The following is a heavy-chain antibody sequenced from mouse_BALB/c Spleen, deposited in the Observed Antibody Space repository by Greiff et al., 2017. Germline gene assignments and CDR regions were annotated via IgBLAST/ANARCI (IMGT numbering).Heavy chain of an antibody. CDR1: GYTFTEYT. CDR3: TRSTMVTRSFAY. CDR2: INPNNGGT. J-gene: IGHJ3*01. D-gene: IGHD2-2*01. V-gene: IGHV1-18*01. Sequence: VQLQQSGPELVKPGASVKISCKTSGYTFTEYTMHWVKQSHGKSLEWIGGINPNNGGTSYNQKFKGKATLTVDTSSSTAYMQLSSLTSEDSAVYYCTRSTMVTRSFAYWGQGTLVTVSA.